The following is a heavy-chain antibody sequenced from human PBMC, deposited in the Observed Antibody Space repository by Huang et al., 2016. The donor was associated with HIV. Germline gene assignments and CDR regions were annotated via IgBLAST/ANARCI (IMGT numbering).Heavy chain of an antibody. CDR2: INNGGST. D-gene: IGHD3-9*01. J-gene: IGHJ2*01. CDR3: VRGPRYVSADWYARLRNYWFFDL. CDR1: GGSFTNYY. V-gene: IGHV4-34*01. Sequence: QQQLQQWGAGLLKPSETLSLTCAVYGGSFTNYYWGWIRQPPGKGLEWIGEINNGGSTHYSPALKSRVTISLDTSKNQVSLKLTSVSAADTAVYYCVRGPRYVSADWYARLRNYWFFDLWGRGSLVSVSS.